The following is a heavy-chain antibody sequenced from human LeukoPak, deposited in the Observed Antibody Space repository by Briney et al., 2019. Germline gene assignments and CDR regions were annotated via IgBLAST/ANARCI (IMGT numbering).Heavy chain of an antibody. CDR3: ARTFYDISTGYYPTGYMAV. CDR1: RFTFSSYA. D-gene: IGHD3-9*01. CDR2: ISGRGGST. Sequence: GGSLRLSCAASRFTFSSYAMSWVRHAPGKGREGVSAISGRGGSTYYADSVKGRFISSRDNSKNTMYLQMNSLRAADTALSYCARTFYDISTGYYPTGYMAVWGKGTTVTVSS. V-gene: IGHV3-23*01. J-gene: IGHJ6*03.